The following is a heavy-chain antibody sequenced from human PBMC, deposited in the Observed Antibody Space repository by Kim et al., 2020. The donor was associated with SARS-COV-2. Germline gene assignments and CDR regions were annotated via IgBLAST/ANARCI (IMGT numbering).Heavy chain of an antibody. J-gene: IGHJ5*02. V-gene: IGHV4-39*01. Sequence: YNPYLKSRVTISVDTSKNQFSLRLTSVTAADTALYYCARQEATAACFDPWGQGILVTVSS. CDR3: ARQEATAACFDP. D-gene: IGHD6-13*01.